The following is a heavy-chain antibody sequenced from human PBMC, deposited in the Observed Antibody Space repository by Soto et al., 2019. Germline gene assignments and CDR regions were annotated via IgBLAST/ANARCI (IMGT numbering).Heavy chain of an antibody. V-gene: IGHV3-74*01. D-gene: IGHD3-22*01. Sequence: GGSLRLSFAASGFTFSTYSMHWVRQAPGKGLVWVSRINSDGSSASYADSVKGRFTISRANAKNTLYLQMNSLRAEDTAVYYCARVGPMYYYDSSGYSGYFDYWGQGTLVTVSS. CDR1: GFTFSTYS. CDR3: ARVGPMYYYDSSGYSGYFDY. J-gene: IGHJ4*02. CDR2: INSDGSSA.